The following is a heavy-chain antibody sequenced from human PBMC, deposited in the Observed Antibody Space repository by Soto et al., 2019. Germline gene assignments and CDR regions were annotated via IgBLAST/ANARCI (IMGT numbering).Heavy chain of an antibody. Sequence: SVKVSCKASGGTFSSYAISWVRQAPGQGLEWMGGTIPIFGTANYTQKFQGRVTITADESTSTAYMELSSLRSEDTAVYYCARGGALGYCSSTSCYKVYGMDVWGQGTTVTVSS. CDR3: ARGGALGYCSSTSCYKVYGMDV. CDR2: TIPIFGTA. J-gene: IGHJ6*02. D-gene: IGHD2-2*02. CDR1: GGTFSSYA. V-gene: IGHV1-69*13.